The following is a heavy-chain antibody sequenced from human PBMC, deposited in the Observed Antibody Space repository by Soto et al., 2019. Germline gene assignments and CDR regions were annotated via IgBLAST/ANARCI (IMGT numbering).Heavy chain of an antibody. CDR3: ATPVTRLIAFDL. D-gene: IGHD4-17*01. Sequence: PGGSLRLSCTGSGFTFGDFGMSWFRQAPGKGLEWVSIIYASDSTFYADSVKGRFTISRDNSKNTVYLQLNSLRAEDTAVYYCATPVTRLIAFDLWGQGTMVTVSS. CDR2: IYASDST. J-gene: IGHJ3*01. V-gene: IGHV3-53*01. CDR1: GFTFGDFG.